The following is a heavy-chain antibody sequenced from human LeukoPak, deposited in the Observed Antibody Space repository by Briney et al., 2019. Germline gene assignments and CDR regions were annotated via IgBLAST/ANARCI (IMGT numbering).Heavy chain of an antibody. CDR2: IYHSGSA. CDR1: GYSISSGYY. D-gene: IGHD1-26*01. V-gene: IGHV4-38-2*02. Sequence: SETLSLTCTVSGYSISSGYYWGWIRQPPGQWLEWIGIIYHSGSAYYNASLKSRVTISVDTSKNQISLELPSVTAADTAVYYCARAVGATTYWGFDYWGRGTLVTVSS. J-gene: IGHJ4*02. CDR3: ARAVGATTYWGFDY.